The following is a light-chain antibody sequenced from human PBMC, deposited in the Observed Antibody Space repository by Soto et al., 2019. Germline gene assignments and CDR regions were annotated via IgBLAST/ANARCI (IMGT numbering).Light chain of an antibody. CDR1: NIGSKI. CDR2: DDS. J-gene: IGLJ1*01. V-gene: IGLV3-21*02. CDR3: HVWDSGSEHV. Sequence: SYELTQSPSVSVAPGQTARLTCGGNNIGSKIVHWYQQKPGQAPVLVVDDDSDRPSGIPERFSGSNSGNTATLTISRVEAVDEADYFCHVWDSGSEHVFGTGTTVTVL.